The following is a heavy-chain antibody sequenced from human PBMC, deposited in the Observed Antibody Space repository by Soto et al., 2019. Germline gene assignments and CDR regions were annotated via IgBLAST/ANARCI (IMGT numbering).Heavy chain of an antibody. CDR2: TYYRSKWYN. Sequence: PSQTVSLTCVISGDSVSSNSAAWNWIRQSPSRGLEWLGRTYYRSKWYNDYAVSVKSRITINPDTSKNQFSLQLNSVTPEDTAVYYCARDSSSGWDYYYYYGMDVWGQGTTVTVSS. J-gene: IGHJ6*02. CDR1: GDSVSSNSAA. D-gene: IGHD6-19*01. V-gene: IGHV6-1*01. CDR3: ARDSSSGWDYYYYYGMDV.